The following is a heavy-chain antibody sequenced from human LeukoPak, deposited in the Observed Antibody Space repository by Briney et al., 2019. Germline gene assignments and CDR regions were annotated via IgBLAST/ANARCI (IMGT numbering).Heavy chain of an antibody. V-gene: IGHV4-59*01. CDR1: GGSISSYY. J-gene: IGHJ6*02. CDR3: ARPRGKSYYYGMDV. Sequence: SETLSLTCTVSGGSISSYYWSWIRQPPGKGLEWIGYIYYSGSTNYNPSLKSRVTISVDTSKNQFSLKLSSVTAADTAVYYCARPRGKSYYYGMDVWGQGTTVTVSS. D-gene: IGHD4-23*01. CDR2: IYYSGST.